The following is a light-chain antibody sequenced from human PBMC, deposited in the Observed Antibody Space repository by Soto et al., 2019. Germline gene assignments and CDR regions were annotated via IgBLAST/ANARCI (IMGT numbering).Light chain of an antibody. CDR2: EGS. Sequence: QSALTQPASVSGSPGQSLTTSCTGTSSDVGSSNFVSWYQQHPGKAPKLIIYEGSRRPSGVSGRFSGSKSGNAASLTISGLQAEDEADYYCCSFPGTSTLYVFGSGTKVTVL. CDR1: SSDVGSSNF. CDR3: CSFPGTSTLYV. V-gene: IGLV2-23*01. J-gene: IGLJ1*01.